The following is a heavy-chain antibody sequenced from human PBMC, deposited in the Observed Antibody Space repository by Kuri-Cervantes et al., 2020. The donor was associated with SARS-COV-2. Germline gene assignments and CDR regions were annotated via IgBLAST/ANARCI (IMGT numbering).Heavy chain of an antibody. CDR3: ARAVGTFDL. Sequence: SVKVSCKASGGNFSGEGVCWVRQAPGQGLEGMGGVIPMSGTSNYAQKFQGRLTISADKYTNTAYMELSGLRSEDTAVYYCARAVGTFDLWGQGNQVTVSS. CDR1: GGNFSGEG. V-gene: IGHV1-69*06. J-gene: IGHJ4*02. D-gene: IGHD1-14*01. CDR2: VIPMSGTS.